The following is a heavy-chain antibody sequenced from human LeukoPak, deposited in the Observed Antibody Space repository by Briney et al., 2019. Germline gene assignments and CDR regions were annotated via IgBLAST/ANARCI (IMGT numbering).Heavy chain of an antibody. CDR3: ARADHYDFWSGYWPIDY. Sequence: PGGTLRLSCAASGFTFSSYGMSWVRQAPGKGLEWVSTISGSGGYTYYADSVKGRFTISRDNSKNTLYLQMNSLRAEDTAVYYCARADHYDFWSGYWPIDYWGQGTLVTVSS. CDR1: GFTFSSYG. D-gene: IGHD3-3*01. J-gene: IGHJ4*02. CDR2: ISGSGGYT. V-gene: IGHV3-23*01.